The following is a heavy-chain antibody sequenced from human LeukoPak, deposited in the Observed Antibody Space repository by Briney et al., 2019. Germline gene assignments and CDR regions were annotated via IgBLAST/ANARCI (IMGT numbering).Heavy chain of an antibody. CDR1: GDSFNGY. D-gene: IGHD3-10*01. V-gene: IGHV4-34*01. Sequence: SETLSLTCAVYGDSFNGYWSWIRQPPGKGLEWIGEIDHSGIITYSPPLKGRVTISVATSKNQFSLKMISVTAADTAVYYCARRGGGSFPYYFDYWGQGTPVTVSS. CDR2: IDHSGII. CDR3: ARRGGGSFPYYFDY. J-gene: IGHJ4*02.